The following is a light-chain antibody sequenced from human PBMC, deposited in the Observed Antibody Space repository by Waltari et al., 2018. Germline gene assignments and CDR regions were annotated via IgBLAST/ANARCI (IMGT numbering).Light chain of an antibody. CDR1: QGIGNY. J-gene: IGKJ4*01. CDR3: LQHNSYPLT. Sequence: DIQMTQSPSSLSASVGDTVTITCRASQGIGNYLNWFQQKPGKAPKLLIDVATTLQSGVPSRFSGSGSGTEFTLTINSLQPEDFATYYCLQHNSYPLTFGGGTKVEIK. CDR2: VAT. V-gene: IGKV1-17*01.